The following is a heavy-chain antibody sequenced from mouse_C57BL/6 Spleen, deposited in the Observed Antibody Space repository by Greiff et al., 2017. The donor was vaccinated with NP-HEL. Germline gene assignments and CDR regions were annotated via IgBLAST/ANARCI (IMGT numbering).Heavy chain of an antibody. D-gene: IGHD2-4*01. CDR3: ARDYDYDGGFDY. V-gene: IGHV14-3*01. CDR2: IDPANGNT. CDR1: GFNIKNTY. Sequence: EVMLVESVAELVRPGASVKLSCTASGFNIKNTYMHWVKQRPEQGLEWIGRIDPANGNTKYAPKFQGKATITADTSSNTAYLQLSSLTSEDTAIYYCARDYDYDGGFDYWGQGTTLTVSS. J-gene: IGHJ2*01.